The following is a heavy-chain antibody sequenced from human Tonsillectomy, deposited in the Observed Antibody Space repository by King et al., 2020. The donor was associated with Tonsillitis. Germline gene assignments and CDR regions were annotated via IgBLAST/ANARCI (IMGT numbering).Heavy chain of an antibody. CDR2: MSADNSNT. CDR1: GYTFTSYG. J-gene: IGHJ4*02. D-gene: IGHD7-27*01. Sequence: QLVQSGGEVKKPGASVKVSCKASGYTFTSYGIRWVRQAPGQGLEWMGCMSADNSNTNYAQKIKGRVTMTTKTFTSTAYMELRSLRSDDTAVYYCARATGGGNEYWGQGTQVTVSS. CDR3: ARATGGGNEY. V-gene: IGHV1-18*01.